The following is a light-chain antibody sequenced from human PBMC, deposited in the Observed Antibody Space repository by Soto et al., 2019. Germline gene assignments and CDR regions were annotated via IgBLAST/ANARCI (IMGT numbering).Light chain of an antibody. V-gene: IGLV2-14*01. CDR2: DVS. CDR1: SSDVGGSNY. CDR3: SSYTSSSTLYV. Sequence: QSALTQPASVSGSPGQSITISCTGTSSDVGGSNYVSWYQQHPGKAPKLMIYDVSNRPSGVSNRFSGSKSGNTASLTISGIQAEDEADYYCSSYTSSSTLYVFGTGTKVTVL. J-gene: IGLJ1*01.